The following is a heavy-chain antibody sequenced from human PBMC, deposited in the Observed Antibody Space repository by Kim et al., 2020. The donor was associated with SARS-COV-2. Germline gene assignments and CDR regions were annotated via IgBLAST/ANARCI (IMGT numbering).Heavy chain of an antibody. CDR1: GFTFSSYG. J-gene: IGHJ6*02. CDR2: IWYDGSNK. Sequence: GGSLRLSCAASGFTFSSYGMHWVRQAPGKGLEWVAVIWYDGSNKYYADSVKGRLTISRDNSKNTLYLQMNSLRAEDTAVYYCASNLGPGGYYYYGMDVWGQGTTVTVSS. D-gene: IGHD7-27*01. CDR3: ASNLGPGGYYYYGMDV. V-gene: IGHV3-33*08.